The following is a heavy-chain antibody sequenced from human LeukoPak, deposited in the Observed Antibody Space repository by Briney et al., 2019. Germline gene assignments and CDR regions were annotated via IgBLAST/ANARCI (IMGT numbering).Heavy chain of an antibody. Sequence: PSETLSLTCTVSGYSISSGYYWGWIRQPPGKGLEWIGSIYHSGSTYYNPSLKSRVTISVDTSKNQFSLKLSSVTAADTAVYYCARGRSSMVRGYYYYYMDVWGKGTTVTVSS. CDR2: IYHSGST. V-gene: IGHV4-38-2*02. D-gene: IGHD3-10*01. CDR3: ARGRSSMVRGYYYYYMDV. J-gene: IGHJ6*03. CDR1: GYSISSGYY.